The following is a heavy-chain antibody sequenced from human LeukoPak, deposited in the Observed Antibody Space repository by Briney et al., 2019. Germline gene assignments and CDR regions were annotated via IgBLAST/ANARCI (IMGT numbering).Heavy chain of an antibody. CDR2: IYYSGST. Sequence: SETLSLTCTVSGGSISSYYWRWIRQPPGKGLEWIGYIYYSGSTNYNPSLKGRVTISVDTSKNQFSLKLSSVTAADTAVYYCARAPAHYDSSGYYYHFDYWGQGTLVTVSS. D-gene: IGHD3-22*01. CDR1: GGSISSYY. V-gene: IGHV4-59*01. CDR3: ARAPAHYDSSGYYYHFDY. J-gene: IGHJ4*02.